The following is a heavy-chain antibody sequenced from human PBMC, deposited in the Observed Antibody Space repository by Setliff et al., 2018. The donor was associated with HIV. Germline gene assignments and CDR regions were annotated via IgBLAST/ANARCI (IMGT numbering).Heavy chain of an antibody. CDR3: ARGLSITVFGVVRTGYYMGV. D-gene: IGHD3-3*01. CDR1: GGSFSNYY. V-gene: IGHV4-34*01. CDR2: INHSGST. Sequence: KPSETLSLTCAVYGGSFSNYYWSWIRQLPGKGLEWIGEINHSGSTNYNPSLKSRVTISVDTTKSQFSLNLTSVTAADTAVYYCARGLSITVFGVVRTGYYMGVWGKGTTVTVSS. J-gene: IGHJ6*03.